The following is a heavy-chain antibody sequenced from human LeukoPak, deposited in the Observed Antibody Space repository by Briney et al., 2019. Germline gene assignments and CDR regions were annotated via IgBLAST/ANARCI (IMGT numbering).Heavy chain of an antibody. CDR1: GFIFSHYG. CDR2: IWSDGSNR. V-gene: IGHV3-33*01. J-gene: IGHJ4*01. Sequence: TGGSLRLSCAASGFIFSHYGMHWVRQAPGKGLEWVAVIWSDGSNRFYAGSVKGRFTISRDNSQNTVFLQMNSLRVEDTAMYYCARDAQRGFDYSNSLEYWGHGTLVTVSS. D-gene: IGHD4-11*01. CDR3: ARDAQRGFDYSNSLEY.